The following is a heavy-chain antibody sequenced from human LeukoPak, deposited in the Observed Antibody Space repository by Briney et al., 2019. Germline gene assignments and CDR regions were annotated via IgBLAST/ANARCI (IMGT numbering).Heavy chain of an antibody. CDR3: ARLVAYCSSTSCYPLGFDY. V-gene: IGHV1-18*01. CDR2: ISAYNGNT. CDR1: GYTFTSYG. D-gene: IGHD2-2*01. J-gene: IGHJ4*02. Sequence: ASVKVSCKASGYTFTSYGISWVRQAPGQGLEWMGWISAYNGNTNYAQKLQGRVTMTTDTSTSTAYMELRSLRSDDTAVYYCARLVAYCSSTSCYPLGFDYWGQGTLVTVSS.